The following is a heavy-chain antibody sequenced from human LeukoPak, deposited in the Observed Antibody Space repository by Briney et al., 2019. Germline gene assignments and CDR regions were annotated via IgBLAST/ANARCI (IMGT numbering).Heavy chain of an antibody. J-gene: IGHJ4*02. CDR3: ARVRRSGRTVDY. V-gene: IGHV3-48*04. CDR2: ISSSSSNI. CDR1: GFDFSTYS. D-gene: IGHD3-3*01. Sequence: GGSLRLSCAASGFDFSTYSIDWVRQAPGKGLEWVSYISSSSSNIYHADSVKSRFTISRDNAKNSLHLQMNSLRAEDTAVYYCARVRRSGRTVDYWGQGTLVTVSS.